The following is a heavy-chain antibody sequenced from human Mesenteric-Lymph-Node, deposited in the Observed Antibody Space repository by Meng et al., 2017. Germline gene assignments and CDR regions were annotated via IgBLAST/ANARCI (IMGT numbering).Heavy chain of an antibody. CDR1: GFTFSSYA. CDR3: ATYPGLGG. J-gene: IGHJ4*02. V-gene: IGHV3-30*07. Sequence: GGSLRLSCAASGFTFSSYAMHWVRQAPGKGLEWVAVISYDGSNKYYADSVKGRFTISRDNAKNSLYLQMNSLRVEDTALYYCATYPGLGGWGQGTLVTVSS. D-gene: IGHD3-16*01. CDR2: ISYDGSNK.